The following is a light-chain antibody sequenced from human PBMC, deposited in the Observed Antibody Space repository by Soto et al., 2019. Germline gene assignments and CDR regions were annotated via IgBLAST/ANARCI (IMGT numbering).Light chain of an antibody. CDR2: DVA. J-gene: IGLJ2*01. Sequence: QSALTQPRSVSGSPGQSVTISCTGTSSDVGCYEYVSWYQQHPGKAPKLIIYDVAERPAGVPDRFSGSKSGNTASLTISGLQAEDEADYSCCSFAGSYSYVFGGGTKLTVL. CDR1: SSDVGCYEY. V-gene: IGLV2-11*01. CDR3: CSFAGSYSYV.